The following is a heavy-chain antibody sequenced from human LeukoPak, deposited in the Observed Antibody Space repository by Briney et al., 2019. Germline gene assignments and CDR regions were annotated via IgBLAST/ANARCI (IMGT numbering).Heavy chain of an antibody. Sequence: KASETLSLTCTVSGGSISSSSYYWGWIRQPPGKGLEWIGSIYYSGSTYYNPSLKSRVTISVDTSKNQFSLKLSSVTAADTAVYYCARERSGGSCYNYWGQGTLVTVSS. D-gene: IGHD2-15*01. V-gene: IGHV4-39*07. CDR2: IYYSGST. CDR1: GGSISSSSYY. CDR3: ARERSGGSCYNY. J-gene: IGHJ4*02.